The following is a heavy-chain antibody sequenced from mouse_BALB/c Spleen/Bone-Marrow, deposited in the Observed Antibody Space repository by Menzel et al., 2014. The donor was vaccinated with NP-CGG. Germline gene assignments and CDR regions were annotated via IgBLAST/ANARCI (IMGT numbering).Heavy chain of an antibody. CDR2: INPYNGDT. CDR3: ARYYGQGAMDY. J-gene: IGHJ4*01. CDR1: GYSFTGYF. V-gene: IGHV1-20*02. D-gene: IGHD1-2*01. Sequence: DVKLVESGPELVKPGASVKISCKASGYSFTGYFMNWVMQSHGKSLEWIGRINPYNGDTFYNQKFKGKATLTVDKSSSTAHMELRSLASEDSAVYYCARYYGQGAMDYWGQGTSVTVSS.